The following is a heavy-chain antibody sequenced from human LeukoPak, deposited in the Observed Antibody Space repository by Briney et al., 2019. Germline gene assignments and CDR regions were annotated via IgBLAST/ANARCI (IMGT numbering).Heavy chain of an antibody. CDR3: ARTYSSGWAFFDY. CDR1: GYSFTSYW. V-gene: IGHV5-51*01. D-gene: IGHD6-19*01. J-gene: IGHJ4*02. Sequence: GESLKISCKGAGYSFTSYWIGWVRQVPGKGLEWMGIIYPGDSDTRYSPSFQGHVTISADKSISTAYLQWRSLKASDTAIYYCARTYSSGWAFFDYWGQGNMVTLSS. CDR2: IYPGDSDT.